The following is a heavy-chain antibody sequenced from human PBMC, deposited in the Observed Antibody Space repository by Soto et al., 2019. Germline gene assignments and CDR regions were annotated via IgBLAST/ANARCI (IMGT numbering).Heavy chain of an antibody. D-gene: IGHD2-2*01. CDR3: AKDRGVVVPAAIPMRSMDV. Sequence: GGSLRLSFAASGFTFSSYAMSWVRQAPGKGLEWVSAISGSGGSTYYADSVKGRFTISRDNSKNTLYLQMNSLRAEDTAVYYCAKDRGVVVPAAIPMRSMDVWGQGTTVTVSS. V-gene: IGHV3-23*01. CDR1: GFTFSSYA. J-gene: IGHJ6*02. CDR2: ISGSGGST.